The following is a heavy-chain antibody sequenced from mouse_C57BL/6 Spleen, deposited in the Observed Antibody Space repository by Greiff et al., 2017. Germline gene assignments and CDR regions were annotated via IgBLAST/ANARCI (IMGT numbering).Heavy chain of an antibody. Sequence: ESGPGLVKPSQSLSLTCSVTGYSITSGYYWNWIRQFPGNKLEWMGYISYDGSNNYNPSLKNRISITRDTSRNQFFLKLNSVTTEDTATYYGARDDSYYFDYWSQGTTLTVSS. CDR1: GYSITSGYY. D-gene: IGHD2-12*01. CDR2: ISYDGSN. V-gene: IGHV3-6*01. J-gene: IGHJ2*01. CDR3: ARDDSYYFDY.